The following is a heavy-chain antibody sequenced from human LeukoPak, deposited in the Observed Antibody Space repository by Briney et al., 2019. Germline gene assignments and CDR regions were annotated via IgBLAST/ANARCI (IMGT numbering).Heavy chain of an antibody. CDR3: ARGLNLVGAYYFDY. CDR1: GGSFSGYY. J-gene: IGHJ4*02. D-gene: IGHD1-26*01. CDR2: INHSGST. Sequence: PSETLSLTCAVYGGSFSGYYWSWIRQPPGKGLEWIGEINHSGSTNYNPSLKSRVTKSVDTSKNQFSLKLSSVTAADTAVYYCARGLNLVGAYYFDYWGQGTLVTVSS. V-gene: IGHV4-34*01.